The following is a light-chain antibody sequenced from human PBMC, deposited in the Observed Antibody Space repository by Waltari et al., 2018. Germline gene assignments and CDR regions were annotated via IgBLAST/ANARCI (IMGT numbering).Light chain of an antibody. V-gene: IGKV3-20*01. CDR3: QQFSTSPWT. J-gene: IGKJ1*01. CDR1: QGVSSTF. CDR2: GAS. Sequence: EIVLTQSPGTLSLSPGERDTLSCVASQGVSSTFFAWYQQKHGQAPRILIYGASFRAAGIPDRFSGSASGTHFTLTISRLEPEDFAVYYCQQFSTSPWTFGQGTKVEFK.